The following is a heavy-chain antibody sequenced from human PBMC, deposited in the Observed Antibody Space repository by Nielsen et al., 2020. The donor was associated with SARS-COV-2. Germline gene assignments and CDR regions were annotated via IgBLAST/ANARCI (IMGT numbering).Heavy chain of an antibody. CDR1: GASISRYY. D-gene: IGHD1-7*01. Sequence: SETLSLTCTVSGASISRYYWSWIRQTPGKGLEWIGYVYYRGSTNYNPSFKSRVTMSVDTSKNQFSLKLNSVSAADTAVYYCAREIEWNFFDYWGQGTLVTVSS. J-gene: IGHJ4*02. CDR3: AREIEWNFFDY. V-gene: IGHV4-59*13. CDR2: VYYRGST.